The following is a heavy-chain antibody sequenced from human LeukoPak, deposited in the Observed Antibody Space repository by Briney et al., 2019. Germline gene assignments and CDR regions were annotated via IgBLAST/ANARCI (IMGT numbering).Heavy chain of an antibody. CDR3: ARDNSVEDTAWWFDP. V-gene: IGHV1-46*01. CDR2: INPSGGST. D-gene: IGHD4-23*01. J-gene: IGHJ5*02. CDR1: GFTFSNYA. Sequence: GGSLRLSCAASGFTFSNYAMHWVRQAPGQGLEWMGIINPSGGSTSYAQKVQGRVTMTRDMSTSTDYMELSSLRSEDTAVYYCARDNSVEDTAWWFDPWGQGTLVTVSS.